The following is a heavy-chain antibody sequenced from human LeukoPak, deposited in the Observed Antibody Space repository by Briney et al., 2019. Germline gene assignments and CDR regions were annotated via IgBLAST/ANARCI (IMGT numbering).Heavy chain of an antibody. CDR3: AGDISSSGGLEY. V-gene: IGHV3-7*04. CDR1: GFTFSQYW. J-gene: IGHJ4*02. D-gene: IGHD6-6*01. CDR2: IKQDGSVK. Sequence: GGSLRLSCAASGFTFSQYWIHWVRQAPGKGLEWVANIKQDGSVKHYVGSAQGRFTISRDNAKNSLYLQMNSLGADDTAVYYCAGDISSSGGLEYWGQGTLVTVSS.